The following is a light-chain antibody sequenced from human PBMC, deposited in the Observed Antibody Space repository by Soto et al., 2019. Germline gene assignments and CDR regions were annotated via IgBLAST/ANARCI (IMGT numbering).Light chain of an antibody. V-gene: IGKV3-15*01. CDR2: GAS. J-gene: IGKJ1*01. CDR1: QSISDT. CDR3: QQYGNSPRT. Sequence: EIVMTHSPATLSVSPGGRATLSCRASQSISDTLAWYQQKPGQAPRLLIYGASRRATGFPARFSGSGSGTDFTLTISRLEPEDFAVYYCQQYGNSPRTFGQGTKVDIK.